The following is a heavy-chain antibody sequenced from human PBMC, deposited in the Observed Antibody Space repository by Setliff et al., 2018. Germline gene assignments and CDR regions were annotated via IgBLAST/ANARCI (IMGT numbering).Heavy chain of an antibody. J-gene: IGHJ3*02. CDR2: IYCSGNT. CDR1: GGSISSHY. V-gene: IGHV4-59*11. D-gene: IGHD3-3*01. Sequence: PSETLSLTCTVSGGSISSHYWSWIRQPPGKGLEWIGSIYCSGNTNYNPSLKSRVTISIDTSKNQFSLKLSSVTAADTAVYHCARGKTFFGAFIRAFDIWGQGRMVTVSS. CDR3: ARGKTFFGAFIRAFDI.